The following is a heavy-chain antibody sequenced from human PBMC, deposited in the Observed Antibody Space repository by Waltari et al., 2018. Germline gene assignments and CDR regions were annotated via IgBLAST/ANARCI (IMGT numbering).Heavy chain of an antibody. CDR2: IYTSGST. J-gene: IGHJ3*02. V-gene: IGHV4-61*02. D-gene: IGHD5-18*01. CDR1: GASITSGSYY. CDR3: ARVRPAGYSYGYDDGTFDI. Sequence: QVHLQESGPGLVKPSQTLSLTCTVSGASITSGSYYWSWIRQPAGKGLEWIGRIYTSGSTNYNPSLKSRVTISVDTSKNQFSLKLTSVTAADTAVYYCARVRPAGYSYGYDDGTFDIWGQGTMVTVSS.